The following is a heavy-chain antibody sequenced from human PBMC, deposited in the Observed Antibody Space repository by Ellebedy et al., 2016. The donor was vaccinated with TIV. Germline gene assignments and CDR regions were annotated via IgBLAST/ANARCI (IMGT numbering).Heavy chain of an antibody. CDR2: MNPNSGNT. Sequence: ASVKVSCXASGYTFTSYDINWVRQATGQGLEWMGWMNPNSGNTGYAQKFQGRVTITADESTSTAYMELSSLRSDDTAVYYCAISRPRIAVAGPHPMLDYWGQGTLVTVSS. D-gene: IGHD6-19*01. J-gene: IGHJ4*02. CDR1: GYTFTSYD. CDR3: AISRPRIAVAGPHPMLDY. V-gene: IGHV1-8*01.